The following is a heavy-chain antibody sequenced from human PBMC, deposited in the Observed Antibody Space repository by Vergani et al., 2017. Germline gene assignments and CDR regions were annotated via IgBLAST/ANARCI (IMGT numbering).Heavy chain of an antibody. CDR3: ATGMYYDFWIRNYGFGYYYYYYMDV. CDR2: MNPNSGNT. Sequence: QVQLVQSGAEVKKPGASVKVSCKASGYTFTSYDINWVRQATGQGLEWMGWMNPNSGNTGYAQKFQGRVTMTRKTSISTAYMELSSLRSEDTAVYYCATGMYYDFWIRNYGFGYYYYYYMDVWSKGRTVTVSS. D-gene: IGHD3-3*01. CDR1: GYTFTSYD. J-gene: IGHJ6*03. V-gene: IGHV1-8*01.